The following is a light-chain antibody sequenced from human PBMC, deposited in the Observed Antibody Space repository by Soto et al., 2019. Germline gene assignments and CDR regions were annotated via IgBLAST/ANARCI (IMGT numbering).Light chain of an antibody. J-gene: IGKJ1*01. CDR1: QNVNTN. CDR3: QQCNNWPPDTWT. V-gene: IGKV3-15*01. CDR2: RAS. Sequence: EIVLTQSPATLSVSPGESATLSCRASQNVNTNLAWYQQRPGQAPRLLIFRASTRAPGIPVRFSGSGSGTEFTLTISGLQSEDFAVYYCQQCNNWPPDTWTFGQGTKVDIK.